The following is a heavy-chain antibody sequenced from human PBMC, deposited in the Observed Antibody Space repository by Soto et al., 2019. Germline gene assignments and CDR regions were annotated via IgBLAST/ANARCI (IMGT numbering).Heavy chain of an antibody. CDR3: AKDGGWYRNSGYDYFDY. CDR1: GFTFSSYG. V-gene: IGHV3-30*18. CDR2: ISYDGSNK. J-gene: IGHJ4*02. Sequence: QVQLVESGGGVVQPGRSLRLSCAASGFTFSSYGMHWVRQAPGKGLEWVAVISYDGSNKYYADSVKGRFTISRDNSKNTLYLQMNSLRAEDTAVYYCAKDGGWYRNSGYDYFDYWCQGTLVTVSS. D-gene: IGHD5-12*01.